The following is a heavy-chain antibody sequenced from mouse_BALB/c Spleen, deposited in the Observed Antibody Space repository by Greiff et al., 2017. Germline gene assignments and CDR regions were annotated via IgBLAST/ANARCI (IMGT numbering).Heavy chain of an antibody. V-gene: IGHV1-5*01. Sequence: EVQLQQSGTVLARPGASVKMSCKASGYTFTSYWMHWVKQRPGQGLEWIGAIYPGNSDTSYNQKFKGKAKLTAVTSTSTAYMQLSSLTNEDSAVYYCTTTRCYGRAMDYWGQGTSVTVSS. D-gene: IGHD1-1*01. J-gene: IGHJ4*01. CDR2: IYPGNSDT. CDR1: GYTFTSYW. CDR3: TTTRCYGRAMDY.